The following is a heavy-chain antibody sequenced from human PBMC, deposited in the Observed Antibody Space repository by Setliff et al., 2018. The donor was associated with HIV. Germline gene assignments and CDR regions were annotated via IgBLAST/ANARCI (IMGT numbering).Heavy chain of an antibody. V-gene: IGHV1-69*05. Sequence: GASVKVSCKASGGTFSSYGISWVRQAPGQGLEWMGAIIPMFGTGFYAQKIQGRVTITTDESRTTSYMELSSLRFEDTAVYFCARVAHSSSYHYYGMDVWGQGTTVTVSS. J-gene: IGHJ6*02. CDR1: GGTFSSYG. CDR2: IIPMFGTG. CDR3: ARVAHSSSYHYYGMDV. D-gene: IGHD6-19*01.